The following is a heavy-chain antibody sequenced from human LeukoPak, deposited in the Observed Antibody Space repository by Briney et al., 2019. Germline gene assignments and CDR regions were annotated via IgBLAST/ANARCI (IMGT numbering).Heavy chain of an antibody. CDR3: ARDGGSSWYFDY. CDR1: GFTFSDYY. Sequence: GGSLRLSCAASGFTFSDYYMSWIRQAPGKGLECVSYISSSGNTTYHADSVKGRFTIFRDNAKNSLYLQMSGLRAEDTAVYYCARDGGSSWYFDYWGQGTLVTVSS. D-gene: IGHD6-13*01. CDR2: ISSSGNTT. V-gene: IGHV3-11*04. J-gene: IGHJ4*02.